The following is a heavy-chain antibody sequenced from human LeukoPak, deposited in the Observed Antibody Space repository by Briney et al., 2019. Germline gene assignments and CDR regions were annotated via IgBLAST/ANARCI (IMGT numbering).Heavy chain of an antibody. J-gene: IGHJ3*02. Sequence: GGSLRLSCAASGFTFSSHWMHWVRQAPGKGLVWVSRIHDDGTTTNYADSVKGRFTISRDNAKNTLYLQMNSLRAEDTAVYYCAIVYAVPDKRNALDMWGQGTMVTVSS. CDR2: IHDDGTTT. V-gene: IGHV3-74*01. CDR3: AIVYAVPDKRNALDM. CDR1: GFTFSSHW. D-gene: IGHD2-8*01.